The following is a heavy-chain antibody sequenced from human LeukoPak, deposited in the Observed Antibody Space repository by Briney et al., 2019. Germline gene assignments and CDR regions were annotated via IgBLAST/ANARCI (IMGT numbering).Heavy chain of an antibody. CDR2: ISSSSYI. CDR1: GFTFSSYS. Sequence: GGSLRLSCAASGFTFSSYSMNWVRQAPGKGLEWVSSISSSSYIYYADSVKGRFTISRDNAKNSLYLQMNSLRAEDTAVYYCARGMATIDGYYYYMDVWGKGTTVTVSS. J-gene: IGHJ6*03. D-gene: IGHD5-24*01. CDR3: ARGMATIDGYYYYMDV. V-gene: IGHV3-21*01.